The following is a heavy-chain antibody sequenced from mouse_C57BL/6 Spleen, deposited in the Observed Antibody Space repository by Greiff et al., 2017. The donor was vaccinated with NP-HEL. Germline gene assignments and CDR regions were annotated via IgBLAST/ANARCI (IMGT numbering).Heavy chain of an antibody. CDR2: IHPNSGST. CDR1: GYTFTSYW. CDR3: ARKGTTVVADYAMDY. J-gene: IGHJ4*01. V-gene: IGHV1-64*01. D-gene: IGHD1-1*01. Sequence: VQLQQPGAELVKPGASVKLSCKASGYTFTSYWMHWVKQRPGQGLEWIGMIHPNSGSTNYNEKFKSKATLTVDKSSSTAYMQLSSLTSEDSAVEYSARKGTTVVADYAMDYWGQGTSVTVSS.